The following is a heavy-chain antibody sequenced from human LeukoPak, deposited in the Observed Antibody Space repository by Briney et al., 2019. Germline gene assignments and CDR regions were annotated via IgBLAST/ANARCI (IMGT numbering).Heavy chain of an antibody. CDR2: ISAYNGNT. V-gene: IGHV1-18*04. D-gene: IGHD6-13*01. J-gene: IGHJ4*02. CDR1: GYTFTGYY. CDR3: ATDIAAAFFDY. Sequence: GASVKVSCKASGYTFTGYYMHWVRQAPGQGLEWMGWISAYNGNTNYAQKLQGRVTMTEDTSTDTAYMELSSLRSEDTAVYYCATDIAAAFFDYWGQGTLVTVSS.